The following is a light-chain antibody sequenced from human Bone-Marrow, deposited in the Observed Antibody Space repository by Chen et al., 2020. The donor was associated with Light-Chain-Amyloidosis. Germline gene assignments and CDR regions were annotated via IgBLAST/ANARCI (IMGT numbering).Light chain of an antibody. V-gene: IGLV6-57*01. CDR2: EDD. J-gene: IGLJ3*02. Sequence: NFMLTQPHSVSESPGKTVIISCTRSSGSIATNYVQWYQQRPGSSPTTVIYEDDQRLSGVPDRFSGSIDRSANSASLTISGLKTEYEADYYCQSYQGSSQGVFGGGTKLTVL. CDR1: SGSIATNY. CDR3: QSYQGSSQGV.